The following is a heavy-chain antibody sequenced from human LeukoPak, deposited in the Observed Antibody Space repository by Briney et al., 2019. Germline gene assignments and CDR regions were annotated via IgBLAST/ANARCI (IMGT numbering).Heavy chain of an antibody. Sequence: PGGSLRLSCGPSGFTFSTYAMHWVRQAPGKGLECVSVISYDGTTKDYADSVKGRFTISRDNSNDTLYLQMNSLRPEDTALYYCARVNTIFGVDIVSLGAEFEFWGQGTLVTVSS. V-gene: IGHV3-30*03. D-gene: IGHD3-3*02. J-gene: IGHJ4*02. CDR3: ARVNTIFGVDIVSLGAEFEF. CDR1: GFTFSTYA. CDR2: ISYDGTTK.